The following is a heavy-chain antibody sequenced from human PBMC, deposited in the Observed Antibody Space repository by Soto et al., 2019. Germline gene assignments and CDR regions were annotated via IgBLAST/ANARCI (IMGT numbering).Heavy chain of an antibody. J-gene: IGHJ4*01. Sequence: GGSLRLSCSASGFTFSSYAMHWVRQAPGKGLEYVSAISSNGGSTYYADSVKGRFTISRDNSKNTLYLQMSSLRAEDTAVYYCVKASYSSSWYSFSEPRYFDYWGQGTLATVSS. CDR2: ISSNGGST. CDR1: GFTFSSYA. D-gene: IGHD6-13*01. V-gene: IGHV3-64D*06. CDR3: VKASYSSSWYSFSEPRYFDY.